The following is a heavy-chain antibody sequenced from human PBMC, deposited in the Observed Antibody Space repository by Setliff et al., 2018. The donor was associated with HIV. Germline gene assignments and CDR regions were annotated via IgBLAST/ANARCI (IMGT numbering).Heavy chain of an antibody. CDR1: GGSFYSYA. V-gene: IGHV1-69*13. J-gene: IGHJ4*02. CDR2: IVPVFRTV. D-gene: IGHD3-3*01. Sequence: ASVKVSCKASGGSFYSYAFTWVRQAPGQGLEWVGGIVPVFRTVNYSEKLQGRVTITADESTSTSYMELNSLTSDDTAVYYCATGPKKGVDILPPDSWGQGTLVTVSA. CDR3: ATGPKKGVDILPPDS.